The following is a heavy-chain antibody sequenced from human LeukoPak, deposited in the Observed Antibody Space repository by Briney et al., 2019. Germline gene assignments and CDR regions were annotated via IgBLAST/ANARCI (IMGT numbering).Heavy chain of an antibody. CDR2: ISSSGSTI. CDR3: ARTTGIAAAGIDY. CDR1: GFTFSSYE. J-gene: IGHJ4*02. V-gene: IGHV3-48*03. D-gene: IGHD6-13*01. Sequence: GGSLRLSCAASGFTFSSYEMNWVRQAPGKGLEWVSYISSSGSTIYYADSVKGRFTISRANAKNSLYLQMNSLRAEDTAVYYCARTTGIAAAGIDYWGQGTLVTVSS.